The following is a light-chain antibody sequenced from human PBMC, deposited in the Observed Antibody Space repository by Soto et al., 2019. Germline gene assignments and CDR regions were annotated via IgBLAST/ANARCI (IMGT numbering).Light chain of an antibody. V-gene: IGLV1-51*01. CDR3: ATWDTNLSAV. CDR2: GND. J-gene: IGLJ3*02. Sequence: QSVLTQPPSVSAAPGQTVTISCSGGTSNIGHNYVSWYQQLPGTAPTLLMYGNDKRPSGIPDRFSGSKSGTSATLAITGLQTGDEADYYCATWDTNLSAVFGGGTKLTVL. CDR1: TSNIGHNY.